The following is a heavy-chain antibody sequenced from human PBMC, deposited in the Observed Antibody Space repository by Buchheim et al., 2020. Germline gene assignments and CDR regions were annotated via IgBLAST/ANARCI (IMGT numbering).Heavy chain of an antibody. CDR3: ARGLLSGSDWFDP. CDR2: INHSGGT. D-gene: IGHD3-3*01. V-gene: IGHV4-34*01. J-gene: IGHJ5*02. Sequence: QVQLQQWGAGLLKPSETLSLTCAVYGGSFSGYYWSWIRQPPGKGLEWIGEINHSGGTNYNPSLKSRVTISVDTSKNQFSLKLSSVTAADTAVYYCARGLLSGSDWFDPWGQGTL. CDR1: GGSFSGYY.